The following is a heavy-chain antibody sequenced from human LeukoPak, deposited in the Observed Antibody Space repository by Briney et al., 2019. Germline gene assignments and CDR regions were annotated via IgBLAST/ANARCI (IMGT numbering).Heavy chain of an antibody. CDR1: GGSISSSSYY. Sequence: SETLSLTCTVSGGSISSSSYYWGWIRQPPGKGLEWIGSIYYSGSTYYNPSLKSRVTISVDTSKNQFSLKLSSATAADTAVYYCARLNTMIVVVITTPLYYFDYWGQGTLVTVSS. CDR2: IYYSGST. CDR3: ARLNTMIVVVITTPLYYFDY. D-gene: IGHD3-22*01. J-gene: IGHJ4*02. V-gene: IGHV4-39*01.